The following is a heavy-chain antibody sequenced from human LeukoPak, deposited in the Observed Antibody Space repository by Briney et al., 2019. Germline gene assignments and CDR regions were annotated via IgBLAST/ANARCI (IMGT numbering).Heavy chain of an antibody. J-gene: IGHJ5*02. CDR3: ARGADGVSSNSRGWFDP. D-gene: IGHD2-15*01. CDR1: GFTFSSYT. V-gene: IGHV3-21*01. Sequence: GGSLRLSCAASGFTFSSYTMNWVRQAPGKGPEWVSSISTSSSYIYYADSVKGRFTISGDNAKNSLYLEMNSLRAEDTAVYYCARGADGVSSNSRGWFDPWGQGTLVTVSS. CDR2: ISTSSSYI.